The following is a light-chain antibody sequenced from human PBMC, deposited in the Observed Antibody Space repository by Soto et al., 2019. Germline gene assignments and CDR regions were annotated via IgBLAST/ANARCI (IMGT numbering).Light chain of an antibody. CDR2: DVS. J-gene: IGLJ1*01. V-gene: IGLV2-11*01. CDR3: CSFAGSYTYV. CDR1: SSDVGRYDY. Sequence: QSVLPQPRSVCGCLGQSVTISCTGTSSDVGRYDYVSWYQQHPGKAPKLIIYDVSERPSGVPDRFSGSKFGNTASLTISGLQAEDEADYSCCSFAGSYTYVFGTGTKVTVL.